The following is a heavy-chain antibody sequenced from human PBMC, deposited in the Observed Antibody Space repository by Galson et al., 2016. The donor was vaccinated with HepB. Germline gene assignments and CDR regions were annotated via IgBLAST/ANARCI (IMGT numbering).Heavy chain of an antibody. CDR1: GFPFSNYA. V-gene: IGHV3-23*01. CDR2: ICDSGAAT. J-gene: IGHJ4*02. Sequence: SLRLSCAASGFPFSNYAMTWVRQAPGKGLEWVSIICDSGAATYYADSVKGLFTIFRDNFKNTVYLQMNSLRGDDTAVYYCAKVGSRFFDFWGQGTLVTVSS. CDR3: AKVGSRFFDF. D-gene: IGHD3-3*01.